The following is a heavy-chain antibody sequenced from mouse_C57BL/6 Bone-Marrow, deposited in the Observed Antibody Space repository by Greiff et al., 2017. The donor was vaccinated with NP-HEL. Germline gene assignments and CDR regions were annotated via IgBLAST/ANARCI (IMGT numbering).Heavy chain of an antibody. CDR3: AKRGSNWYFDV. Sequence: VKLMESGPGLVQPSQSLSITCTVSGFSLTSYGVHWVRQSPGKGLEWLGVIWRGGSTDYNAAFMSRLSITKDNSKSQVFFKMNSLQADDTAIYYCAKRGSNWYFDVWGTGTTVTVSS. CDR2: IWRGGST. J-gene: IGHJ1*03. CDR1: GFSLTSYG. V-gene: IGHV2-5*01. D-gene: IGHD3-1*01.